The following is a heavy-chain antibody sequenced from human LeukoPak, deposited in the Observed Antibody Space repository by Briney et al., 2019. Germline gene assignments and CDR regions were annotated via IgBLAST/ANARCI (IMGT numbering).Heavy chain of an antibody. CDR1: GFTFSSYA. D-gene: IGHD2-21*02. CDR3: TTDWGEVVTAPNYDLIGGDC. V-gene: IGHV3-30*04. Sequence: GGSLRLSCAASGFTFSSYAMHWVRQAPGKGLEWVAVISYDGSNKYYADSVKGRFTISRDNSKNTLYLQMNSLKTEDTAVYYCTTDWGEVVTAPNYDLIGGDCWGQGTLVTVSS. CDR2: ISYDGSNK. J-gene: IGHJ4*02.